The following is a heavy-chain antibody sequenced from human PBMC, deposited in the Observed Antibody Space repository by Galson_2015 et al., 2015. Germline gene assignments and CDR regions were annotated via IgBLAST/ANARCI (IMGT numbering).Heavy chain of an antibody. J-gene: IGHJ2*01. CDR3: ARDVMTTVTYAYWYFDL. CDR1: GGSVSSGSYY. V-gene: IGHV4-61*01. Sequence: ETLSLTCTVSGGSVSSGSYYWSWIRQPPGKGLEWIGYIYYSGSTNYNPSLKSRVTISVDTSKNQFSLKLSSVTAADTAVYYCARDVMTTVTYAYWYFDLWGRGTLVTVSS. CDR2: IYYSGST. D-gene: IGHD4-17*01.